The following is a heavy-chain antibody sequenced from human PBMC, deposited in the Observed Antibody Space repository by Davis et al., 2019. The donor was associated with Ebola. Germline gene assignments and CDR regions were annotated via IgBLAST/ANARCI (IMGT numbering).Heavy chain of an antibody. CDR3: TRFSRGDLENY. Sequence: GESLKISCAASGFTFSSYWMTWVRQAPGKGLEWVAHINPDGTRKQYVDSVKGRFTISRDNAKNSLYLQMNSLRVEDTGVYYCTRFSRGDLENYWGQGTLVTVSS. V-gene: IGHV3-7*01. J-gene: IGHJ4*02. D-gene: IGHD3-3*01. CDR1: GFTFSSYW. CDR2: INPDGTRK.